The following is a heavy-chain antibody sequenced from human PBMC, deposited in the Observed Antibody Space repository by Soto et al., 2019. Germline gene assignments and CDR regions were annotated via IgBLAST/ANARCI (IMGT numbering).Heavy chain of an antibody. CDR1: GGSISSGGYS. J-gene: IGHJ4*02. Sequence: QLQLQESGSGLVKPSQTLSLTCAVSGGSISSGGYSWSWIRKPPGKGLEWIGYIYHSGSTYYNPSPKSGVTVSVDRSKNRCSLKMSSVTDADTAVYYCAGGPGVARNYWGQGTLVTVSS. V-gene: IGHV4-30-2*01. D-gene: IGHD5-12*01. CDR2: IYHSGST. CDR3: AGGPGVARNY.